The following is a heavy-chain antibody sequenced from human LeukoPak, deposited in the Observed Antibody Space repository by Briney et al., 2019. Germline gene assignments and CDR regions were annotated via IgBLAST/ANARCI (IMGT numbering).Heavy chain of an antibody. D-gene: IGHD4-17*01. CDR3: AREVDYGAFFDY. CDR1: GGSFSGYY. J-gene: IGHJ4*02. Sequence: SETLSLTCAVYGGSFSGYYWSWIRQPPGKGLEWIGEINHSGSTNYNPSLKSRVTISVDTSKNQFSLKLSSVTAADTAVYYCAREVDYGAFFDYWGQGTLVTVSS. V-gene: IGHV4-34*01. CDR2: INHSGST.